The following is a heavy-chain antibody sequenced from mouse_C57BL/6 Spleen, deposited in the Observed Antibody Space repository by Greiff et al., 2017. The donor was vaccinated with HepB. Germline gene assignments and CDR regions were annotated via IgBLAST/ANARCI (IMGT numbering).Heavy chain of an antibody. CDR3: ARGRSYYYAMDY. CDR1: GFTFSDYG. Sequence: EVMLVESGGGLVKPGGSLKLSCAASGFTFSDYGMHWVRQAPEKGLEWVAYISSGSSTIYYAETVKGRFTISRDNAKNTLFLQMTSLRSEDTAMYYCARGRSYYYAMDYWGQGTSVTVSS. V-gene: IGHV5-17*01. CDR2: ISSGSSTI. J-gene: IGHJ4*01.